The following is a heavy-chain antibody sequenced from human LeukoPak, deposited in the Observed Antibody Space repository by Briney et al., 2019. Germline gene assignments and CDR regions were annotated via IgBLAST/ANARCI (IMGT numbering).Heavy chain of an antibody. CDR2: IYTSGST. CDR1: GGSISSYY. V-gene: IGHV4-4*07. D-gene: IGHD6-13*01. Sequence: SETLPLACSVSGGSISSYYWNWIRQPAGKGLEWIGRIYTSGSTNYNPSLKSRVTMSVDTSKNQFSLKLSSVTAADTAVYYCSRGARTAAGTFYFDYWGQGTLVTVSS. J-gene: IGHJ4*02. CDR3: SRGARTAAGTFYFDY.